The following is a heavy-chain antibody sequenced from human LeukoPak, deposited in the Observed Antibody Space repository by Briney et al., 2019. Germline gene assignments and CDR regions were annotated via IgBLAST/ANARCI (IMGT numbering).Heavy chain of an antibody. CDR2: INPSGGST. CDR3: ARVDSSFVAGRALYYYGMDV. V-gene: IGHV1-46*01. J-gene: IGHJ6*02. CDR1: GYTFTSYY. Sequence: ASVKVSCKASGYTFTSYYMHWVRQAPGQGLEWMGIINPSGGSTSYAQKFQGRVTMTRDTSTNTVYMELSSLRSEDTAVYYCARVDSSFVAGRALYYYGMDVWGQGTTVTVSS. D-gene: IGHD6-19*01.